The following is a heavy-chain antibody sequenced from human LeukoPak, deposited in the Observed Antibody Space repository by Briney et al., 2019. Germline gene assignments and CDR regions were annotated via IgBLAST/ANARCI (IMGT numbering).Heavy chain of an antibody. CDR3: AAYSGSYDGERGSYNWFDP. V-gene: IGHV1-69*13. D-gene: IGHD1-26*01. Sequence: ASVKVSCKASGGTFSSYAISWVRQAPGQGLEWMGGIIPIFGTANYAQKFQGRVTITADESTSTAYMELSSLRSEDTAVYYCAAYSGSYDGERGSYNWFDPWGQGTLVTVSS. CDR1: GGTFSSYA. J-gene: IGHJ5*02. CDR2: IIPIFGTA.